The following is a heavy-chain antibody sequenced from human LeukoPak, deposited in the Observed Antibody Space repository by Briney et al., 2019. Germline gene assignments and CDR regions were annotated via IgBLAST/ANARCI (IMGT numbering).Heavy chain of an antibody. J-gene: IGHJ4*02. D-gene: IGHD3-3*01. CDR1: GFTFSSYA. Sequence: GGSLRLSCAASGFTFSSYAMHWVRQAPGKGLEWVAVISYDGSNKYYADSVKGRFTISRDNSKNTLYLQMNSLRAEDTAVYYCVRGLPSRTTYYDFWSGYPYFDYWGQGTLVTVSS. CDR2: ISYDGSNK. V-gene: IGHV3-30-3*01. CDR3: VRGLPSRTTYYDFWSGYPYFDY.